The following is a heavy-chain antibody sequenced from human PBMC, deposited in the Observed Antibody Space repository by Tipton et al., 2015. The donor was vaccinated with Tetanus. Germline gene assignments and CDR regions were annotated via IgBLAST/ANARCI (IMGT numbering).Heavy chain of an antibody. CDR2: INHRGGT. CDR3: ASLPKHWLAPRGAP. Sequence: TLSLTCDVSGGSFSGNYWSWIRQPPDKGLEWIGEINHRGGTMYNPSLKSRVTISGDTSKNQFSLNLTSVTVADTAVYYCASLPKHWLAPRGAPWGQGTLVTISS. CDR1: GGSFSGNY. V-gene: IGHV4-34*01. J-gene: IGHJ5*01. D-gene: IGHD6-19*01.